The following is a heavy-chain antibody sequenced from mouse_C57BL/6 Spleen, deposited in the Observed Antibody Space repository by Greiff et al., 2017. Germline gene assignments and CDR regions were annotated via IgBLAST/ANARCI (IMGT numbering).Heavy chain of an antibody. Sequence: QVQLQQPGAELVRPGSSVKLSCKASGYTFTSYWMHWVKQRPIQGLEWIGNIDPSDSETHYNQKFKDKATLTVDKSSSTAYMQLSSLTSEDSAVYYCARVPTAQALPYYAMDYWGQGTSVTVSS. J-gene: IGHJ4*01. V-gene: IGHV1-52*01. CDR3: ARVPTAQALPYYAMDY. CDR2: IDPSDSET. D-gene: IGHD3-2*02. CDR1: GYTFTSYW.